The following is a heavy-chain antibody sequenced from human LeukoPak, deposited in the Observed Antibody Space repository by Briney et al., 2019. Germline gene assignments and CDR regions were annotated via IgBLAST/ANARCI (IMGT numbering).Heavy chain of an antibody. D-gene: IGHD3-10*01. V-gene: IGHV1-2*02. CDR3: ARDPGSGTLMNAFDI. CDR1: GDTFTTYY. CDR2: INPNSGDT. J-gene: IGHJ3*02. Sequence: ASVKVSCKASGDTFTTYYIQWVRQAPGQGLEWMGWINPNSGDTNYAQKFQGRVTMTRDTSISTAYMELTRLKSDDTAVFYCARDPGSGTLMNAFDIWGQGTLVTVSS.